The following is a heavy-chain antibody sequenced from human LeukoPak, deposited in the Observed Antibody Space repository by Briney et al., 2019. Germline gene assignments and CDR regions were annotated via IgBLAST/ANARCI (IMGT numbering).Heavy chain of an antibody. D-gene: IGHD4/OR15-4a*01. CDR3: ARSLGADRDY. Sequence: PGGSLRLSCAASGFTFSSYWMSWVRQAPGKGLEWVASINRDGSAKYYVDSVKGRFTISRDNTKNSLYLQMNSLRDGDTAVYYCARSLGADRDYWGQGTLVTVSS. V-gene: IGHV3-7*01. J-gene: IGHJ4*02. CDR1: GFTFSSYW. CDR2: INRDGSAK.